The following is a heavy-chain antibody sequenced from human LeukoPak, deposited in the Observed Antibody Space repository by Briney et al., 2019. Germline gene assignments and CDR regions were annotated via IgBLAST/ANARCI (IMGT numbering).Heavy chain of an antibody. CDR2: IKSKAEGETT. D-gene: IGHD3-10*01. J-gene: IGHJ4*02. CDR3: ATVRGVLDY. V-gene: IGHV3-15*01. CDR1: GFTFSNAW. Sequence: GGSLRLSCAVSGFTFSNAWMNWVRQAPGKGLEWVGRIKSKAEGETTDYAAPVKGRFTISRDDTKNTLYSQMNSLKTEDTAVYYCATVRGVLDYWGQGTLVAVSS.